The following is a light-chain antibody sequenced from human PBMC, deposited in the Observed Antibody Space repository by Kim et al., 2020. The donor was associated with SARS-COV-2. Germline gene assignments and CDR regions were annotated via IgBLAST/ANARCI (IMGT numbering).Light chain of an antibody. J-gene: IGKJ1*01. CDR2: KAS. CDR3: QQYDSYWWT. V-gene: IGKV1-5*03. Sequence: DVQMTQSPSTLSASVGDRVTITCRASQNIGTWLAWYQQKPAKAPKVLIYKASSLETGVPSRFSGSGSGTEFTLTISSLQPDDFATYYCQQYDSYWWTFGQGTKVDIK. CDR1: QNIGTW.